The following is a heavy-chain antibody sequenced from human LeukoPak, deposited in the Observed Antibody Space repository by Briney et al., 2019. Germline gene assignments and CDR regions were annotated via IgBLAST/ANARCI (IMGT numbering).Heavy chain of an antibody. CDR1: GFTFGTYA. D-gene: IGHD6-13*01. CDR3: AKNRGSTWFSPLDS. V-gene: IGHV3-23*01. CDR2: IIISGGNT. J-gene: IGHJ4*02. Sequence: SGGSLRLSCAASGFTFGTYAMSWVRQAPGEGLEWVSSIIISGGNTYYADSVKGRFTISRDNSKNTLYLQMNSLKAEDTGIYYCAKNRGSTWFSPLDSWGQGTLVTVSS.